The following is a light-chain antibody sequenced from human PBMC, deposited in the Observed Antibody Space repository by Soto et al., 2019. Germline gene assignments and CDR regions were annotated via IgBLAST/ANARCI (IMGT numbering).Light chain of an antibody. Sequence: EIVLTQSTGTLSLSPGERATLSCRASQSVSSSYLAWYQQKPGQTPRLLFYGASSRATGIPDRFSGSGSGTDFTLTISRLEPEDFAVYYFQQYGSSPFTFGPGTKVDIK. CDR1: QSVSSSY. CDR2: GAS. J-gene: IGKJ3*01. V-gene: IGKV3-20*01. CDR3: QQYGSSPFT.